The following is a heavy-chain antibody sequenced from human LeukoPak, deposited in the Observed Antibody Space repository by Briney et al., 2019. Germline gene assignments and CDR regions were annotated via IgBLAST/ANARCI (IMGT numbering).Heavy chain of an antibody. J-gene: IGHJ5*02. CDR2: IYYSGST. D-gene: IGHD1-1*01. Sequence: PSETLSLTCTVSGGSISSYYWRWIRQPPGKGLEWIGYIYYSGSTYYNPSLKSRVTISVDTSKNQFSLKLSSVTAADTAVYYCARDGTQLGNWFDPWGQGTLVTVSS. CDR1: GGSISSYY. CDR3: ARDGTQLGNWFDP. V-gene: IGHV4-59*12.